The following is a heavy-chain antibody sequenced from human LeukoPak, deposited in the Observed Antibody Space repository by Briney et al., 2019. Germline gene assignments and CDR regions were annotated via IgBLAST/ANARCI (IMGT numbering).Heavy chain of an antibody. V-gene: IGHV4-61*02. CDR2: IYTSGST. Sequence: SETLSLTCTVSGGSISSGSYYWSWIRQPAGKGLEWIGRIYTSGSTNYNPSLKSRATISVDTSKNQFSLKLSSVTAADTAVYYCARDPITMIVMGGAFDIWGQGTMVTVSS. J-gene: IGHJ3*02. D-gene: IGHD3-22*01. CDR1: GGSISSGSYY. CDR3: ARDPITMIVMGGAFDI.